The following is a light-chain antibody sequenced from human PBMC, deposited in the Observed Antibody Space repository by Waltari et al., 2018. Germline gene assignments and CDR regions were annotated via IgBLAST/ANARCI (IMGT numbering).Light chain of an antibody. CDR2: AAS. CDR3: QKYNSVPQP. Sequence: DLQMTQSPSSLSASVGDRVTITCRARQVIDNHLAWYQHKPGKVPTLLIYAASTLHSGVPSRFSGSGSGTDFTLTISNLQPEDVAIYYCQKYNSVPQPFGGGTKVEIK. J-gene: IGKJ4*01. CDR1: QVIDNH. V-gene: IGKV1-27*01.